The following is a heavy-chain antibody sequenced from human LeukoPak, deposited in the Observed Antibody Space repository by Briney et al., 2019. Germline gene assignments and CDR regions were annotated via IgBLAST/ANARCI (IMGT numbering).Heavy chain of an antibody. CDR1: GFSFSTSW. V-gene: IGHV3-74*01. CDR3: ARDQNGDLGDY. CDR2: INSDGSSI. D-gene: IGHD3-10*01. Sequence: GGSLRLSCAASGFSFSTSWMHWVRQAPGKGLVWVSRINSDGSSISYADSVKGRFTISRDNAKNTLYLQMNSLRAEDTAVYYCARDQNGDLGDYWGQGTLVTVSS. J-gene: IGHJ4*02.